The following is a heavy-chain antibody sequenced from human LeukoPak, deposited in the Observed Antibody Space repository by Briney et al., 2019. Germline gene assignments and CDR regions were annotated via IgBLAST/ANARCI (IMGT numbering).Heavy chain of an antibody. CDR3: ARHSVLRYFDWLLLQPNDAFDI. D-gene: IGHD3-9*01. CDR2: IYHSGST. Sequence: PSETLSLTCTVSGYSISSGYYWGWIRQPPGKGLEWIGSIYHSGSTYYNPSLKSRVTISVDTSKNQFSLKLSSVTAADTAVYYCARHSVLRYFDWLLLQPNDAFDIWGQGTMVTVSS. V-gene: IGHV4-38-2*02. J-gene: IGHJ3*02. CDR1: GYSISSGYY.